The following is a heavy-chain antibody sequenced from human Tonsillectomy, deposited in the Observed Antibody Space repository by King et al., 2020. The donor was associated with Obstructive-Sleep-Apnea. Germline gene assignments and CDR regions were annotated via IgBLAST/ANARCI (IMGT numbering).Heavy chain of an antibody. J-gene: IGHJ3*02. CDR1: GFTFTSYS. D-gene: IGHD3-10*01. CDR2: IFDDGNNK. Sequence: HVQLVESGGGVVQPGRSLRLSCAASGFTFTSYSMHWVRQAPGKGLAWVAVIFDDGNNKDYADSVKGRFTNSRDNSDNTLYLRMNNLRADDTAIYYCAREYYGSGTDAFDIWGQGTRVTVSS. V-gene: IGHV3-30-3*01. CDR3: AREYYGSGTDAFDI.